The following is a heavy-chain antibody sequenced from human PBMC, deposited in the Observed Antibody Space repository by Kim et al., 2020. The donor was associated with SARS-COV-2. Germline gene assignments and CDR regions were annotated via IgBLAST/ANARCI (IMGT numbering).Heavy chain of an antibody. V-gene: IGHV3-7*03. CDR2: IRKGEGVK. Sequence: GGSLRLSCAASGFTFGAYGMSWVRQAPGSGLEWVANIRKGEGVKYYVDSVKGRFTISRDNAKNSLYLQMNTLTAEDTGVYYCARQMVTGTVASSYGVDVWGQGTTVTVSS. D-gene: IGHD2-21*02. J-gene: IGHJ6*02. CDR1: GFTFGAYG. CDR3: ARQMVTGTVASSYGVDV.